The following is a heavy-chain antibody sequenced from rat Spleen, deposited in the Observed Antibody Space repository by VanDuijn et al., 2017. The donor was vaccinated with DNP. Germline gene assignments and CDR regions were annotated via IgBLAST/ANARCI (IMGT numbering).Heavy chain of an antibody. CDR3: ARHGRVTTVATYWYFDF. Sequence: EVQLVESGGGLVQPGRSLKLSCAASGFTFSIYGMAWVRQAPTNGLEWVASISTGGGNTYYRDSVKGRFTISRDNAKNTQYLQMDSLRSEDTATYYCARHGRVTTVATYWYFDFWGPGTMVTVSS. CDR1: GFTFSIYG. J-gene: IGHJ1*01. D-gene: IGHD1-3*01. V-gene: IGHV5S13*01. CDR2: ISTGGGNT.